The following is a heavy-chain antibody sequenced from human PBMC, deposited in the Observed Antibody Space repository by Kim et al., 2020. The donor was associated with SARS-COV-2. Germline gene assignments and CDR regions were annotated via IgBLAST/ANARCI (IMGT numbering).Heavy chain of an antibody. D-gene: IGHD6-19*01. CDR3: ARSVEYSFDY. J-gene: IGHJ4*02. Sequence: TIRHADSVKGRFTISRDNAKKVLYLQMNSLRDEDTAVYYCARSVEYSFDYWGQGTLVTVSS. CDR2: TI. V-gene: IGHV3-48*02.